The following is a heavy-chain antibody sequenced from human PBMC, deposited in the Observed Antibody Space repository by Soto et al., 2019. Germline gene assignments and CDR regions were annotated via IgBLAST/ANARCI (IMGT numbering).Heavy chain of an antibody. CDR2: ISGSGGRTT. CDR1: GFTFSNYA. D-gene: IGHD2-21*01. V-gene: IGHV3-23*01. J-gene: IGHJ6*03. CDR3: AKGSVIDALPQYYYYYMDV. Sequence: EVQLLESGGGSEQPGGSLRLSCAASGFTFSNYAMSWVRQVPGKGLEWVSSISGSGGRTTYYAGSVKGRFTISRYNSVNTVYLKMNSPRAEDTAVYYCAKGSVIDALPQYYYYYMDVWGKGTTLTVSS.